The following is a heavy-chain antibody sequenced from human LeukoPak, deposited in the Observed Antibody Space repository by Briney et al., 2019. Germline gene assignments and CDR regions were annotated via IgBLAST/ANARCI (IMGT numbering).Heavy chain of an antibody. CDR2: IYYSGST. CDR3: ARDLGAAGAYYYYMDV. J-gene: IGHJ6*03. D-gene: IGHD6-13*01. CDR1: GGSISSHY. Sequence: PSETLSLTCTASGGSISSHYWSWIRQPPGKGLEWIGYIYYSGSTNYNPSLKSRVTISVDTSKNQFSLKLSSVTAADTAVYYCARDLGAAGAYYYYMDVWGKGTTVTVSS. V-gene: IGHV4-59*11.